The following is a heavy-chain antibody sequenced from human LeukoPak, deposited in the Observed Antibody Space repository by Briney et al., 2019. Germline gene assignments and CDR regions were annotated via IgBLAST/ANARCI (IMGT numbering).Heavy chain of an antibody. CDR1: GFTFSSYG. Sequence: QSGGSLRLSCAASGFTFSSYGMHWVRQAPGKGLEWVAVISYDGSNKYYADSVKGRFTISRDNSKNTLYLQMNSLRAEDTAVYYCAKEGYYGSGIDYWGQGTLVTVSS. CDR3: AKEGYYGSGIDY. CDR2: ISYDGSNK. J-gene: IGHJ4*02. D-gene: IGHD3-10*01. V-gene: IGHV3-30*18.